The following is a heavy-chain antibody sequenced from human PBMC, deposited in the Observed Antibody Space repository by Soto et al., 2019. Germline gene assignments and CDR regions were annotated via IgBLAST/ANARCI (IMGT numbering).Heavy chain of an antibody. CDR2: INAANGDT. CDR1: GYTFTSYG. Sequence: ASVKVSCKASGYTFTSYGIHWVRQAPGQRLEWMGWINAANGDTKYSPKFQGRVTITRDTSASTAYMELSSLRSEDTAVYYCVRRHVSATGIDWLDPWGQGTLVTAPQ. D-gene: IGHD6-13*01. V-gene: IGHV1-3*01. J-gene: IGHJ5*02. CDR3: VRRHVSATGIDWLDP.